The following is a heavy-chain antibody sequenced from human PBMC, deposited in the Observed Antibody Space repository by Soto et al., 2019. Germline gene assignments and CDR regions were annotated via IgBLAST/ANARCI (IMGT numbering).Heavy chain of an antibody. Sequence: SETLSLTCAVYGGSFSGYYWSWIRQPPGKGLEWIGEINHSGSTNYNPSLKSRVTISVDTSKNQFSLKLSSVTAADTAVYYCARALPLRTWIQGYFAYWGQGTLVTVSS. V-gene: IGHV4-34*01. CDR1: GGSFSGYY. CDR2: INHSGST. D-gene: IGHD5-18*01. CDR3: ARALPLRTWIQGYFAY. J-gene: IGHJ4*02.